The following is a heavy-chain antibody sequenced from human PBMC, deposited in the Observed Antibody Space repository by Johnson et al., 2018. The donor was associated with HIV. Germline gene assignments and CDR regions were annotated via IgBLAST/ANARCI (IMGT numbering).Heavy chain of an antibody. V-gene: IGHV3-20*04. Sequence: EMQLVESGGGVVRPGGSLRLSCAASGFTFDDYGMTWVRQAPGKGLEWVSGINWNGGSTGYVDSVKGRFTISRDNAKNSLYLQMNSLGAQDTAWYYCARGLVVVTRGPGSDAFDIWGQGTMVTVSS. CDR2: INWNGGST. D-gene: IGHD3-22*01. J-gene: IGHJ3*02. CDR1: GFTFDDYG. CDR3: ARGLVVVTRGPGSDAFDI.